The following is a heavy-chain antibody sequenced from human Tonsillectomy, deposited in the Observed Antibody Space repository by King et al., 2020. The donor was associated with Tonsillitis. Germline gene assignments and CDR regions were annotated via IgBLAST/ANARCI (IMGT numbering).Heavy chain of an antibody. D-gene: IGHD3-3*01. V-gene: IGHV3-21*06. CDR3: ARVHRKIFDSRHFDY. J-gene: IGHJ4*02. CDR2: ISTSSSYI. CDR1: GFSFSNYS. Sequence: VQLVESGGGLVKPGGSLRLSCVGSGFSFSNYSMNWVRQAPGKGLEWVSSISTSSSYIKYADSVKGRFTISRDNAKNLLFLQMNSLRAEDTAIYYCARVHRKIFDSRHFDYWGQGTLVTVSS.